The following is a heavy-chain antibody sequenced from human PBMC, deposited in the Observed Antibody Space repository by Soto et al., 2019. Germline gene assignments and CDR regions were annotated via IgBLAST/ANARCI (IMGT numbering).Heavy chain of an antibody. CDR1: GFTFTNYG. CDR2: ISNDGSKK. V-gene: IGHV3-30*18. J-gene: IGHJ4*02. D-gene: IGHD3-16*02. CDR3: AKDWDYRGALDY. Sequence: QVQLVESGGGVVQPGTSLRLSCAASGFTFTNYGMHWVRQARGKGLEWVATISNDGSKKYNADSVKGRFTISRDNSKNLLYLQMNSLRPEDTAVYYCAKDWDYRGALDYWGQGTLVTVSS.